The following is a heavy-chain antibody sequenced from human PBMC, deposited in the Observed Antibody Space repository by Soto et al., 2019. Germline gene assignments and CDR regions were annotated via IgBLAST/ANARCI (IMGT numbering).Heavy chain of an antibody. J-gene: IGHJ5*01. CDR1: GVTLSSFA. V-gene: IGHV3-30*04. D-gene: IGHD2-2*01. Sequence: GGSLRLACASSGVTLSSFAFHLVLQAPGKGLEWVALISYDGSNKYYADSVTGRFTISRDNSKNTLYLQVNSLRADDTAEYYYFFVNYCTAPSGYAWVRDSWGKGTPVTVSP. CDR2: ISYDGSNK. CDR3: FFVNYCTAPSGYAWVRDS.